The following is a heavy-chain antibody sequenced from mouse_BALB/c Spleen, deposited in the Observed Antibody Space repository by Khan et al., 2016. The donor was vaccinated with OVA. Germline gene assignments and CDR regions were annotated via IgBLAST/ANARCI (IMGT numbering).Heavy chain of an antibody. CDR1: GFSLTSYG. V-gene: IGHV2-6-1*01. Sequence: VQLQESGPGPVAPSQSLSITCTISGFSLTSYGVHWVRQPAGKGLEWLVVIWSDGRTTYNSALKSRLSISKDNSKSQVFLKVNSLQTDDTAIYXCARQVYPGYFDVWGAGTTVTVSS. D-gene: IGHD2-1*01. CDR3: ARQVYPGYFDV. CDR2: IWSDGRT. J-gene: IGHJ1*01.